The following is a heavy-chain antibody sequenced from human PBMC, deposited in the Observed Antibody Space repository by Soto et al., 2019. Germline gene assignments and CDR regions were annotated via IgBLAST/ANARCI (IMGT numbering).Heavy chain of an antibody. CDR2: IYPGDSDT. J-gene: IGHJ6*02. Sequence: GESLKISCKGSGYSFTSYWIGWVCQMPGKGLEWMGIIYPGDSDTRYSPSFQGQVTISADKSISTAYLQWSSLKASDTAMYYCARNIAARPAHYYYGMDVWGQGTTVTRSS. CDR1: GYSFTSYW. V-gene: IGHV5-51*01. CDR3: ARNIAARPAHYYYGMDV. D-gene: IGHD6-6*01.